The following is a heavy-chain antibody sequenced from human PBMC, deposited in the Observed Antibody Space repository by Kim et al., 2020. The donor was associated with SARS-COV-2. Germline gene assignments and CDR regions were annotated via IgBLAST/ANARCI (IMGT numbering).Heavy chain of an antibody. V-gene: IGHV3-48*03. Sequence: DSVKGRFTISRDNAKNSLYLQMNSLRAEDTAVYYCARGIGELLDYYGMDVWGQGTTVTVSS. D-gene: IGHD1-26*01. J-gene: IGHJ6*02. CDR3: ARGIGELLDYYGMDV.